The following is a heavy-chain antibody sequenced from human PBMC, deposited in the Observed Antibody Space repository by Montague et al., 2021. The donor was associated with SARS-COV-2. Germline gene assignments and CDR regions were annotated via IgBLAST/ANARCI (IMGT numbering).Heavy chain of an antibody. CDR1: GGSFSDYY. CDR2: VNHSGRI. V-gene: IGHV4-34*01. CDR3: ARGRVDTTMMLVVFTGAAHYFDS. J-gene: IGHJ4*02. D-gene: IGHD3-22*01. Sequence: SETLSLTCAVYGGSFSDYYWTWIRQLPGKGLEWLGEVNHSGRINYNPSLKSRITISVDTSKNQFSLRLSSVTAADTAVYYCARGRVDTTMMLVVFTGAAHYFDSWGQGTLVSVSS.